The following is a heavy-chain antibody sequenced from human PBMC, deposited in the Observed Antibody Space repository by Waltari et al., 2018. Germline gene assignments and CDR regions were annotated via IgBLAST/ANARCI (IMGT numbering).Heavy chain of an antibody. J-gene: IGHJ6*02. CDR1: GGTFSSYA. Sequence: QVQLVQSGAEVKKPGSSVKVSCKASGGTFSSYAISWVRQAPGHGLEWKGRIIPILVIANDEQKFQGRVTITAYKSTSTAYLGLSSLRSEDTAVYYCARASGYSYGDYYYYYGMDVRGQGTTVTVSS. CDR2: IIPILVIA. V-gene: IGHV1-69*04. CDR3: ARASGYSYGDYYYYYGMDV. D-gene: IGHD5-18*01.